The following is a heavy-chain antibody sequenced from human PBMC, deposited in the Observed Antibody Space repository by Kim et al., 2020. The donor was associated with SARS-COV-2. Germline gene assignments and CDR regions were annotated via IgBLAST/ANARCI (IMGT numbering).Heavy chain of an antibody. CDR2: INSDGTTT. Sequence: GGSLRLSCAASGFTFSKYWMHWVRQAPGKGLVWVSHINSDGTTTPYADFVKGRFSIFRDNAKNTLFLQMNSLRVEDTAVYYCARGECTSTSWLYYWGQGT. D-gene: IGHD2-2*01. CDR3: ARGECTSTSWLYY. CDR1: GFTFSKYW. V-gene: IGHV3-74*01. J-gene: IGHJ4*02.